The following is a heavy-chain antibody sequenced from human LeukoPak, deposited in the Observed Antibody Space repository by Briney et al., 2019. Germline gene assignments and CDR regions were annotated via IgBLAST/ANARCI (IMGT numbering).Heavy chain of an antibody. J-gene: IGHJ6*02. CDR2: ISGSGGST. CDR1: GFTFSSYA. V-gene: IGHV3-23*01. D-gene: IGHD1-26*01. Sequence: GGSLRLSCAASGFTFSSYAMSWVRQAPGKGLEWVSAISGSGGSTYYADSVKGRFTISRDNSKNTLYLQMNSLRAEDTAVYYCAKDRLVGASGYYYGMDVWGQGTTVTVSS. CDR3: AKDRLVGASGYYYGMDV.